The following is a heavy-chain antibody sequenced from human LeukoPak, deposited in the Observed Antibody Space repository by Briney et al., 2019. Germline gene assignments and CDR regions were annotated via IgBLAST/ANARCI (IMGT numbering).Heavy chain of an antibody. Sequence: ASVKVSCKASGYTFTSYGISWVRQAPGQGLEWMGWISAYNGNTNYAQKLQGRVTMTRNTSISTAYMELSSLRSEDTAVYYCARAFDYYDSSGYYRMLDYWGQGTLVTVSS. CDR3: ARAFDYYDSSGYYRMLDY. CDR2: ISAYNGNT. D-gene: IGHD3-22*01. J-gene: IGHJ4*02. CDR1: GYTFTSYG. V-gene: IGHV1-18*01.